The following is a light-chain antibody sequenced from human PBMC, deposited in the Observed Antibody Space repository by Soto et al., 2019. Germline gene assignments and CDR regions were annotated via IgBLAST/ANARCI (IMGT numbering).Light chain of an antibody. CDR1: QSISSW. Sequence: DIQMTQSPSTLSASVGDRVTITCRASQSISSWLAWYQQKPGKAPKLLIYDASSLESGVPSRFSGSGSGTEFTLTISSLQPDDFATYYCQQYNRASLYTSGQGTKLEIK. CDR3: QQYNRASLYT. CDR2: DAS. V-gene: IGKV1-5*01. J-gene: IGKJ2*01.